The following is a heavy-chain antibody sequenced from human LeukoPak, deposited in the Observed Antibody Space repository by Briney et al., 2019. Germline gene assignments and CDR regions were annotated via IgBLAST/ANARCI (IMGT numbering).Heavy chain of an antibody. D-gene: IGHD3-22*01. CDR1: GFTFSNYA. J-gene: IGHJ4*02. CDR3: AKYSYDSSGNYLVYFDS. Sequence: GGSLRLSCAVSGFTFSNYAMSWVRQAPGKGLEWVSVISGSGDITQYADSVKGRFTISRDNSKNTLYLQMNSLRAEDTAVYYCAKYSYDSSGNYLVYFDSWGQGTLVTVSS. CDR2: ISGSGDIT. V-gene: IGHV3-23*01.